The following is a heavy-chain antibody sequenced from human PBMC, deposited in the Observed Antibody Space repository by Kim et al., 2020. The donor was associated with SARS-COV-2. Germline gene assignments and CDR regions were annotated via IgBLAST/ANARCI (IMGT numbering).Heavy chain of an antibody. CDR3: ARDGRVLEWLLPSYGMDV. D-gene: IGHD3-3*01. CDR2: IYYSGST. CDR1: GGSISSGDYY. J-gene: IGHJ6*02. Sequence: SETLSLTCTVSGGSISSGDYYWSWIRQPPGKGLEWIGYIYYSGSTYYNPSLKSRVTISVDTSKNQFSLKLSPVTAADTAVYYCARDGRVLEWLLPSYGMDVWGQGTTVTVSS. V-gene: IGHV4-30-4*01.